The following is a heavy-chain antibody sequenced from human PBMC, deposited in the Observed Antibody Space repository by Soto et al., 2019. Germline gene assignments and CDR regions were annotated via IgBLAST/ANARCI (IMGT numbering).Heavy chain of an antibody. J-gene: IGHJ4*02. V-gene: IGHV4-34*01. CDR1: GGSFSGYY. CDR3: ARGGIVGAAAGKLDY. D-gene: IGHD6-13*01. Sequence: QVQLQQWGAGLLKPSETLSLTCAVYGGSFSGYYWSWIRQPPGKGLEWIGEINHSGSTNYNPSLKSRVAISVDTSKHQFSLKLSSVTAADTAVYYCARGGIVGAAAGKLDYWGQGTLVTVSS. CDR2: INHSGST.